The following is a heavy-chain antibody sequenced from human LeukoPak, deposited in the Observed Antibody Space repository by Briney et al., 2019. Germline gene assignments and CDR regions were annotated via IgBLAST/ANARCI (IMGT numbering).Heavy chain of an antibody. Sequence: ASVKASCKASGYTFTSYDINWVRQATGQGLEWMGWMNPNSGNTGYAQKFQGRVTMTRNTSISTAYMELSSLRSEDTAVYYCASWSTYYYGSGSYYKPYPFDYWGQGTLVTVSP. D-gene: IGHD3-10*01. J-gene: IGHJ4*02. V-gene: IGHV1-8*01. CDR1: GYTFTSYD. CDR3: ASWSTYYYGSGSYYKPYPFDY. CDR2: MNPNSGNT.